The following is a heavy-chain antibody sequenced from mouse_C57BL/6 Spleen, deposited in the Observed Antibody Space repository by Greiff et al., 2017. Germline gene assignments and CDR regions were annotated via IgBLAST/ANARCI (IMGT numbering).Heavy chain of an antibody. CDR2: FYPGSGSI. D-gene: IGHD2-5*01. Sequence: VQLQQSGAELEKPGASVKLSCKASGYTFTEYTIPWVKQRSGQGLEWIGWFYPGSGSIKYNEKFKDKATLTADKSSSTVYMELSRLTSRDSAVYVCARHEEREVYSNYGRSALDYWGQGTTVTVSS. J-gene: IGHJ4*01. CDR3: ARHEEREVYSNYGRSALDY. V-gene: IGHV1-62-2*01. CDR1: GYTFTEYT.